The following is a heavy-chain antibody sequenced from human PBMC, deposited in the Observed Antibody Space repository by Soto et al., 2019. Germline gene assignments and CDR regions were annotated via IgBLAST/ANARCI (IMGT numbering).Heavy chain of an antibody. D-gene: IGHD3-22*01. CDR2: ISAYNGNT. CDR1: GYTFTSYG. CDR3: ARSLQADYYDSSGYTYYFDY. Sequence: QVQLVQSGAEVKKPGASVKVSCKASGYTFTSYGISWVRQAPGQGLEWMGWISAYNGNTNYAQKLQGRVTMTTDTSTSTAYMELRSLRSDDTAVYYCARSLQADYYDSSGYTYYFDYWGQGTLVTVS. J-gene: IGHJ4*02. V-gene: IGHV1-18*01.